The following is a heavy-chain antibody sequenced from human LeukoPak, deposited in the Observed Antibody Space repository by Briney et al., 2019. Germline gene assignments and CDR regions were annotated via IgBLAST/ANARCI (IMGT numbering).Heavy chain of an antibody. J-gene: IGHJ6*03. Sequence: PGGSLRLSCAASGFTFSSYAMSWVRQAPGKGLEWVSAISGSGGSTYYADSVKGRFTISRDNSKNTLYLQMNSLRAEDTAVYYCAKVVTYYDFWSGRPSYYYYMDVWGKGTTVTVSS. D-gene: IGHD3-3*01. CDR2: ISGSGGST. V-gene: IGHV3-23*01. CDR3: AKVVTYYDFWSGRPSYYYYMDV. CDR1: GFTFSSYA.